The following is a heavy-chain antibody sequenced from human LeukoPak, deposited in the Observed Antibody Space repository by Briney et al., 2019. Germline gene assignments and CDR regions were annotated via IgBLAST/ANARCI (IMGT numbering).Heavy chain of an antibody. CDR1: GGSFSGYY. V-gene: IGHV4-59*08. CDR3: ARHRPSRYSSGWYGFFFDY. J-gene: IGHJ4*02. Sequence: PSETLSLTCAVYGGSFSGYYWSWIRQPPGKGLEWIGYIYYSGSTNYNPSLKSRVTISVDTSKNQFSLKLSSVTAADTAVYYCARHRPSRYSSGWYGFFFDYWGQGTLVTVSS. CDR2: IYYSGST. D-gene: IGHD6-19*01.